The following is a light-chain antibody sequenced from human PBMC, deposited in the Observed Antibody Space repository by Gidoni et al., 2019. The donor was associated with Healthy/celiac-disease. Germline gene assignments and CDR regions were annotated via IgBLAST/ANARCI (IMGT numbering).Light chain of an antibody. CDR2: LGS. CDR3: MQALQTPT. V-gene: IGKV2-28*01. Sequence: DIVMTQSPLSLPVTPGEPASISCRSSQSLLHSNGYNYLDWYLQKPGQSPQLLIYLGSTRASGVPDRFSGSGSGTDFTLKISRVEAEDFGVYYCMQALQTPTFGQGTKVEIK. CDR1: QSLLHSNGYNY. J-gene: IGKJ1*01.